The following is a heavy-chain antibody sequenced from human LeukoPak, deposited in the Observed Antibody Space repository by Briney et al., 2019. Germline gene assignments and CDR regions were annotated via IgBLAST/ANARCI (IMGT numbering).Heavy chain of an antibody. D-gene: IGHD6-13*01. Sequence: SETLSLTCTVSGGSISSYYWSWIRQPAGKGLEWIGRIYTSGSTNYNPSLKSRVTMSVDTSKNQFSLKLSSVTAADTAVYYCARHHSSSWSGAEYFQHWGQGTLVTVSS. CDR2: IYTSGST. CDR3: ARHHSSSWSGAEYFQH. J-gene: IGHJ1*01. CDR1: GGSISSYY. V-gene: IGHV4-4*07.